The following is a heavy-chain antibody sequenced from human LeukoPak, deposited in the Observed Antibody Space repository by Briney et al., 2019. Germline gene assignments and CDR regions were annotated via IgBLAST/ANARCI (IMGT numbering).Heavy chain of an antibody. J-gene: IGHJ3*02. CDR1: GYTFTSYY. Sequence: VASVTVSCKASGYTFTSYYMHWVRQAPGQGLDWMGIINPSGGSTSYAQKFQGRVTMTRDMSTSTVYMELSSLRSEDTAVYYCARGAADSSGYYYVSYDSFDIWGQGTMVTVSS. V-gene: IGHV1-46*01. CDR3: ARGAADSSGYYYVSYDSFDI. D-gene: IGHD3-22*01. CDR2: INPSGGST.